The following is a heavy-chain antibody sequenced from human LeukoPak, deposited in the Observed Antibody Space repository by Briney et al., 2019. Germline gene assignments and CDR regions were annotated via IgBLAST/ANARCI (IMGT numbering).Heavy chain of an antibody. Sequence: SVKVSCTASGDTFTSYAISWVRHAPGQGLEWMGGIIPIFGTANYAQKFQGRVTITPDEYTSTDYMELSSLRYDETAGYCCAVVPAGTGLSYYYYYMDVWGKGTRVSVS. V-gene: IGHV1-69*13. CDR3: AVVPAGTGLSYYYYYMDV. D-gene: IGHD2-2*01. CDR2: IIPIFGTA. CDR1: GDTFTSYA. J-gene: IGHJ6*03.